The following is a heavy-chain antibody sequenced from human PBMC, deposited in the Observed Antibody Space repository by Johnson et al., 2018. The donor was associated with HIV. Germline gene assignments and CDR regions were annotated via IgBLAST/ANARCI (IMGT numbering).Heavy chain of an antibody. CDR3: VRVRRREQKLDAFDI. Sequence: EVQLVESGGGLVQPGGSLRLSCAASGFTVSSNYMSWVRQAPGKGLEWVSVIYSGGTTYYADSSMGRFTISRDNSKNTLFLQLNSLRAEDTAVYYCVRVRRREQKLDAFDIWGQGTMVTVSS. D-gene: IGHD1-26*01. V-gene: IGHV3-66*01. J-gene: IGHJ3*02. CDR2: IYSGGTT. CDR1: GFTVSSNY.